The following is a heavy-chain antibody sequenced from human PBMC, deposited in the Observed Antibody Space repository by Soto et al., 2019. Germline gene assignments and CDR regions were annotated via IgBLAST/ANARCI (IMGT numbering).Heavy chain of an antibody. J-gene: IGHJ4*02. CDR1: GFTFSSHG. CDR3: AREPKMFGSGVEPFDF. Sequence: QVQLVESGGGVVQPERSLRLSCAASGFTFSSHGMHWVRQAPGKGLGWVAFIWYDGSNKDYADSVKGRFTISRDNSKNTWYLQRNSLRAEDTAVYYCAREPKMFGSGVEPFDFWGQGTLVTVSS. V-gene: IGHV3-33*01. CDR2: IWYDGSNK. D-gene: IGHD3-10*01.